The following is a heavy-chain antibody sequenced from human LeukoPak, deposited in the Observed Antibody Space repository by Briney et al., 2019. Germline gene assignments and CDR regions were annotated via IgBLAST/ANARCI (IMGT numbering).Heavy chain of an antibody. CDR2: ITYDGSNK. D-gene: IGHD3-3*01. CDR3: AKMRSGYLYRGEYFDY. CDR1: GFTFSSYT. Sequence: GGSLRLSCAASGFTFSSYTIHWVRQAPGKGLEWVAVITYDGSNKYYADSVKGRFTISRDNSKNTLYLQMNSLRAEDTAVYYCAKMRSGYLYRGEYFDYWGQGTLVTVSS. V-gene: IGHV3-30*18. J-gene: IGHJ4*02.